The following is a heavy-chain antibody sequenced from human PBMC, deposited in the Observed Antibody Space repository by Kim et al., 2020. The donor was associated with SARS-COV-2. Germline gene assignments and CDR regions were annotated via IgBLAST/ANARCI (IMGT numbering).Heavy chain of an antibody. Sequence: SVKVRFTISSDNSKNPLYLKMNSLRGDDTAVYYCAREEVTIYHYYYGMDVWGQGTTVTVSS. V-gene: IGHV3-30*07. J-gene: IGHJ6*02. CDR3: AREEVTIYHYYYGMDV.